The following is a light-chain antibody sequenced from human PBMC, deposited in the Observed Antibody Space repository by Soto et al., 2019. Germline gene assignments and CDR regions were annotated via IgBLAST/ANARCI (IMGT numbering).Light chain of an antibody. CDR2: SNN. J-gene: IGLJ1*01. CDR3: TAWDYSLTVYV. V-gene: IGLV1-44*01. CDR1: SSNIGRNT. Sequence: QSALTQAPSASETPGQRVTISCSGGSSNIGRNTVNWYQQLPGTAPKLLIYSNNRRPSGVPDRFSGSKSGTSASLAISGLQSEDEADYYGTAWDYSLTVYVFVT.